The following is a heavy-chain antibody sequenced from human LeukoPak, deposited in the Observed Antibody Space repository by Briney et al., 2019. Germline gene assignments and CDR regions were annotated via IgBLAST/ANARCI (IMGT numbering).Heavy chain of an antibody. J-gene: IGHJ6*02. CDR3: ARDRHDFWSGYLGMDV. CDR1: GFTFSSYA. Sequence: GGSLRLSCAASGFTFSSYAMHWVRQAPGKGLEWVAVISYDGSNKYYADSVKGRFTISRDNSKNTLYLQTNSLRAEDTAVYYCARDRHDFWSGYLGMDVWGQGTTVTVSS. D-gene: IGHD3-3*01. V-gene: IGHV3-30-3*01. CDR2: ISYDGSNK.